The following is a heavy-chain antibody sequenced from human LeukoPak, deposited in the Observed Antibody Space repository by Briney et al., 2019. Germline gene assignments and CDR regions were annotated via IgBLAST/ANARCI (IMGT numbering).Heavy chain of an antibody. V-gene: IGHV4-30-2*01. CDR3: ARAFPFDDYGDPDAFDV. CDR2: IYHSGST. D-gene: IGHD4-17*01. J-gene: IGHJ3*01. Sequence: SETLSLTCAVSGGSISSGGYYWSWIRQPPGKGLEWIGNIYHSGSTYYNPSLKSRVTISVDRSNNQFSLKLTSVTAADTAVYYCARAFPFDDYGDPDAFDVWGQGTMVTVSS. CDR1: GGSISSGGYY.